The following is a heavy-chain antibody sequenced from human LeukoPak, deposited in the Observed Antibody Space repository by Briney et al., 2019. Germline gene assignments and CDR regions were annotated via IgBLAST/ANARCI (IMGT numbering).Heavy chain of an antibody. CDR1: GFTFSSYA. Sequence: PGGSLRLSCAASGFTFSSYAMNWVRQAPGKGLEWVAVISYDGSNKYYADSVKGRFTISRDNAKNTLYLQMNSLRAEDTAVYYCARDSHYGSGSYFDYWGQGTLVTVSS. CDR3: ARDSHYGSGSYFDY. D-gene: IGHD3-10*01. CDR2: ISYDGSNK. J-gene: IGHJ4*02. V-gene: IGHV3-30-3*01.